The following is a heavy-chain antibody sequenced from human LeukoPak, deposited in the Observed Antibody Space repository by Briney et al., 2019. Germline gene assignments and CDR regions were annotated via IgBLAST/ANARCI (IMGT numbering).Heavy chain of an antibody. D-gene: IGHD4-17*01. CDR2: INHSGST. J-gene: IGHJ4*02. V-gene: IGHV4-34*01. CDR1: GGSFSGYY. CDR3: ARPHYGDYFSYFDY. Sequence: PSETLSLTCAVYGGSFSGYYWSWIRQPPGKGLEWIGEINHSGSTNYNPSLKSRVTISVDTSKNQFPLKLSSVTAADTAVYYCARPHYGDYFSYFDYWGQGTLVTVSS.